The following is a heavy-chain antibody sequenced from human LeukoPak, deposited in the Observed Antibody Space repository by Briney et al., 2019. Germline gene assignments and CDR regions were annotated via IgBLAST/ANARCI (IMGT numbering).Heavy chain of an antibody. D-gene: IGHD4-23*01. J-gene: IGHJ4*02. Sequence: PGGSLRLSCAASGFTFSSYEMNWVRRAPGRGLEWVSYISGSGSYIYDADSVKGRFTISRDNAKSSLYLQMNSLRAEDTAVYYCARSTVGVDYWGQGTLVTVSS. CDR2: ISGSGSYI. CDR3: ARSTVGVDY. CDR1: GFTFSSYE. V-gene: IGHV3-48*03.